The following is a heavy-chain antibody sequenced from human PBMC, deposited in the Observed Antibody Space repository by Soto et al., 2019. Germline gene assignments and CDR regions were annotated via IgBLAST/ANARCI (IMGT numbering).Heavy chain of an antibody. Sequence: DVQLVESGGGLIQPGESLRLSCAAFGLTVSGKKYVAWVRQAPGKGLEWVSALYDVDGSFYADSVKGRFTTSSDSSKTTVYLQMSSLRDDDTAVYYCARQLERRVGAASHWGQGTRVSVSS. D-gene: IGHD1-26*01. CDR2: LYDVDGS. CDR3: ARQLERRVGAASH. CDR1: GLTVSGKKY. V-gene: IGHV3-53*01. J-gene: IGHJ4*02.